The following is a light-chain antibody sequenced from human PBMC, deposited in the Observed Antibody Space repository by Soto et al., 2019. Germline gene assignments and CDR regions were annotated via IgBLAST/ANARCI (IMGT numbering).Light chain of an antibody. CDR1: QDIRDY. CDR3: LHYHSYPRT. J-gene: IGKJ1*01. CDR2: AS. Sequence: DIQMTQFPSAMSVSVGDRVTITFRASQDIRDYLAWFQHKPGNVPKRLIYASTLQSGVPSRFSGSGSGTEFTLTITGLQPEDFATYYCLHYHSYPRTFGRGTKVDI. V-gene: IGKV1-17*03.